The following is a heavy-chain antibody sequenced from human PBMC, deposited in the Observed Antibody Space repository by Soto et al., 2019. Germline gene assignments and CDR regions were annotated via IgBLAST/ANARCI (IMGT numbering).Heavy chain of an antibody. CDR1: GFTFSSYA. J-gene: IGHJ4*02. V-gene: IGHV3-23*01. Sequence: EVQLLESGGGLVQPGGSLRLSCAASGFTFSSYAMSWVRQAPGKGLEWVSAISGSGGSTYYADSVKGRFTISRDNSKITLYLQMNSLRAEDTAVYYCAKNGLYYYDSSGYYIDYWGQGTLVTVSS. CDR2: ISGSGGST. CDR3: AKNGLYYYDSSGYYIDY. D-gene: IGHD3-22*01.